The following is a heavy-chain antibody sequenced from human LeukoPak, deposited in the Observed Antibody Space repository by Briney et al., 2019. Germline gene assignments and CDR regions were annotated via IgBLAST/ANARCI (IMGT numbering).Heavy chain of an antibody. J-gene: IGHJ4*02. D-gene: IGHD2-15*01. CDR3: AREVRTGYCSGGSCLDFDY. CDR2: IYTSGST. V-gene: IGHV4-4*07. CDR1: GGSISSYY. Sequence: PSETLSLTCTVSGGSISSYYWSWIRQPAGKGLEWIGRIYTSGSTNYNPSLKSRVTMSVDTSKNQLSLKLSSVTAADTAVYYCAREVRTGYCSGGSCLDFDYWGQGTLVTVSS.